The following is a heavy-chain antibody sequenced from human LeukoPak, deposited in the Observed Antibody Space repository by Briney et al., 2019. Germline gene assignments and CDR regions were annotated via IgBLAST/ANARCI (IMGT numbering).Heavy chain of an antibody. CDR1: GGSISSGDYY. D-gene: IGHD2-2*01. V-gene: IGHV4-30-4*08. CDR3: ARVPGYCSSASCSSFDC. CDR2: IYYSGNT. J-gene: IGHJ4*02. Sequence: SQTLSLTCTVSGGSISSGDYYWSWIHQPPGKGLEWIGYIYYSGNTNYNPSLKSRVTISIDTSKNQFSLRLSSVTAADTAMYYCARVPGYCSSASCSSFDCWGQGTLVTVSS.